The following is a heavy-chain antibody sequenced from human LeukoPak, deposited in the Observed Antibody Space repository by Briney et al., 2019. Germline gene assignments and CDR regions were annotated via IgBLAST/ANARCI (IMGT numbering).Heavy chain of an antibody. J-gene: IGHJ3*02. V-gene: IGHV4-59*01. D-gene: IGHD1/OR15-1a*01. CDR1: GGSISSYY. CDR2: IYYSGST. Sequence: SETLSLTCTVSGGSISSYYWSRIRQPPGKGLEWIGYIYYSGSTNYNPSLKSRVTISVDTSKNQFSLKLSPVTAADTAVYYCARVEDDKQPKGKGAFDIWGQGTMVTVSS. CDR3: ARVEDDKQPKGKGAFDI.